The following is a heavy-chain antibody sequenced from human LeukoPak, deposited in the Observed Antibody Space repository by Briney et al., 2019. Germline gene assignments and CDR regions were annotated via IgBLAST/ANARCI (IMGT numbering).Heavy chain of an antibody. CDR2: IKHDGSEK. V-gene: IGHV3-7*03. D-gene: IGHD1-26*01. CDR1: GFTFSSYW. CDR3: ARGGIVGATFLSV. Sequence: GGSLRLSCAASGFTFSSYWMSWVRQAPGKGLEWVANIKHDGSEKYYVDSVKGRLTISRDNAKNSLYLQMNSLRAEDTAVYYCARGGIVGATFLSVWGKGTTVTISS. J-gene: IGHJ6*04.